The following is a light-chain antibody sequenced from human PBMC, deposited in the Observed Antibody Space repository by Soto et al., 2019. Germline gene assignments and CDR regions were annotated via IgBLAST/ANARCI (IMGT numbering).Light chain of an antibody. Sequence: ESVLTQSPATLSLSPGERATLSCRASQSVSSYLAWYQQKPGQDPRLLIYDASNRATGIPARFSGSGSGTDFTLTISSLEPEDFAVYYCQQRSNWPPLTFGGGTKVDIK. CDR1: QSVSSY. CDR2: DAS. CDR3: QQRSNWPPLT. V-gene: IGKV3-11*01. J-gene: IGKJ4*01.